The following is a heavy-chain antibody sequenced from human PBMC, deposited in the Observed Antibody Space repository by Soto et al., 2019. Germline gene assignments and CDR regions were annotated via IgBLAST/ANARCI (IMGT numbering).Heavy chain of an antibody. D-gene: IGHD3-10*01. CDR2: INAGNGNT. Sequence: GASVKVSCKASGYTFTSYAMHWVRQAPGQRLEWMGWINAGNGNTKYSQKFQVRVTITRDTSASTAYMELSSLRSEDTAVYYCARESWVLWFGESYGMDVWGQGTTVTVSS. J-gene: IGHJ6*02. CDR1: GYTFTSYA. CDR3: ARESWVLWFGESYGMDV. V-gene: IGHV1-3*01.